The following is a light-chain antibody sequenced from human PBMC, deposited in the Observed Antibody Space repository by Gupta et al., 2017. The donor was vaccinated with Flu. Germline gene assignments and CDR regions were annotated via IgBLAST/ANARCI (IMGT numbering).Light chain of an antibody. CDR2: AAS. CDR3: QQSYSSPKT. J-gene: IGKJ4*01. CDR1: QNINYY. Sequence: ASVGDRVNITCRASQNINYYLNWYQHKPGKAPNLLIYAASSLQSGVPSRFSGSGSGTDFTLTISSLQPEDFATYYCQQSYSSPKTFGGGTKVEIK. V-gene: IGKV1-39*01.